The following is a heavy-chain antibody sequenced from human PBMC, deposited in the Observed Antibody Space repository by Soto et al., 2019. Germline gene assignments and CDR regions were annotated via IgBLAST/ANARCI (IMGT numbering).Heavy chain of an antibody. J-gene: IGHJ4*02. V-gene: IGHV1-8*01. CDR2: MNPNSGNT. CDR1: GYTFTSYD. D-gene: IGHD1-26*01. CDR3: ARETGGIDY. Sequence: QVQLVQSGAEVKKPGASVKVSCKASGYTFTSYDINWVRQATGQGLEWMGWMNPNSGNTVYAQKFQGRVTMTRNTSKCAGYMELNSLRSEETPVCDGARETGGIDYWGQGSLVTVSS.